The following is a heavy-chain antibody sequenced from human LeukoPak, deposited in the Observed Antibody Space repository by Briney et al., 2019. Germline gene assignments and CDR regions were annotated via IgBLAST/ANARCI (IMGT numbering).Heavy chain of an antibody. CDR3: AKYVSYYYDSITYYPSQGYFDY. CDR2: ITSSSTYT. Sequence: GGSLRLSCAASRFTFSSYNMNWVRLTPGKGLEWVSSITSSSTYTFYADSVKGRFTISRDNSKNTLYLQMNSLKAEATAVYYYAKYVSYYYDSITYYPSQGYFDYGGRGTRVTVSS. CDR1: RFTFSSYN. V-gene: IGHV3-21*04. J-gene: IGHJ4*02. D-gene: IGHD3-22*01.